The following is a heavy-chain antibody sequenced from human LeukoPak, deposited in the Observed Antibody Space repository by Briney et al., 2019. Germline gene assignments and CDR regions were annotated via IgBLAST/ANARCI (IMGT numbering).Heavy chain of an antibody. D-gene: IGHD2-2*01. J-gene: IGHJ5*02. CDR2: ISGSNSYI. CDR1: GFTFNSYS. V-gene: IGHV3-21*01. Sequence: PGGSLRLSCAASGFTFNSYSMNWVRQAPGKGLERVSSISGSNSYIYYADSMKGRFTISRDNAKNSLYLQMNSLRAEDTAVYYCARDAVVVVVPAAMEWFDPWGQGTLVTVSS. CDR3: ARDAVVVVVPAAMEWFDP.